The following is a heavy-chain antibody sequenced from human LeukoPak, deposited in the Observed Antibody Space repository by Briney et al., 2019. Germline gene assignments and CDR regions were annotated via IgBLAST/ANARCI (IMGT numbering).Heavy chain of an antibody. Sequence: GGSLRLSCAASGFTFSNAWMSWVRQAPGKGLEWVGRIKSKTDGGTTDYAAPVKGRFTISRDDSKNTPYLQMNSLKTEDTAVYYCTTVGGVTTGENWFDPWGQGTLVTVSS. CDR3: TTVGGVTTGENWFDP. V-gene: IGHV3-15*01. CDR2: IKSKTDGGTT. CDR1: GFTFSNAW. D-gene: IGHD4-17*01. J-gene: IGHJ5*02.